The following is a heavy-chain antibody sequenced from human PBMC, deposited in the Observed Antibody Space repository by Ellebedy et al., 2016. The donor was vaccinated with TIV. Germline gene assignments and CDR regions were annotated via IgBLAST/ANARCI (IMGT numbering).Heavy chain of an antibody. CDR1: GGTFNNSA. D-gene: IGHD3-3*01. Sequence: AASVKVSCKASGGTFNNSAISCVRQAPGQGLEWMGRIIPILGIANYAQDFKGRVTITADRSTSTVFLELSSLTSEDTAVYYCATDGIRFLEWVYKYGLDVWGQGTTVTVSS. J-gene: IGHJ6*02. V-gene: IGHV1-69*04. CDR3: ATDGIRFLEWVYKYGLDV. CDR2: IIPILGIA.